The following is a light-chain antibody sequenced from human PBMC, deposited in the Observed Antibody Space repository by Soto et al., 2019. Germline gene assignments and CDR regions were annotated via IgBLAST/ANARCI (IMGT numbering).Light chain of an antibody. V-gene: IGLV2-23*02. CDR2: EVS. J-gene: IGLJ1*01. Sequence: QSALTQPASVSGSPGQTITISCTGTSCNVGGDNHVSWYQQHPGKAPKLMIYEVSKRPSGGSNRFSGAKSGNTASLPITGRQDADDEADYCCPYSDSSMCLDVFGTGTQLTVL. CDR3: CPYSDSSMCLDV. CDR1: SCNVGGDNH.